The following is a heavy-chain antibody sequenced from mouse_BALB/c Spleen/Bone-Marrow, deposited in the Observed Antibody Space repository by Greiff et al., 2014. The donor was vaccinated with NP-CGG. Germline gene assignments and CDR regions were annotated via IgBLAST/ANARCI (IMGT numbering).Heavy chain of an antibody. J-gene: IGHJ2*01. CDR3: ARNDNGVYFDY. CDR1: GFNIKDTY. D-gene: IGHD2-4*01. Sequence: EVQLEESGAELVKPGASVKLSCTASGFNIKDTYMHWVKQRPEQGLEWIGRIDPANGNTNFDPKFQGKATLTADTSSNTAYLQLSSRTSEDTAVVYCARNDNGVYFDYWGQGTTLTVSA. CDR2: IDPANGNT. V-gene: IGHV14-3*02.